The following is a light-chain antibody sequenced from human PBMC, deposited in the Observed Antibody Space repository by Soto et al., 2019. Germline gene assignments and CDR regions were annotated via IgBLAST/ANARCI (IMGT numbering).Light chain of an antibody. Sequence: EIVLTQAPGTLSLSAGERATLSCRASQSVSSNYLAWYQQRPGQAPRLLIYVASGRATGIPDRFSGSGSGTEFSLTISRLEPEDFAVYYCQQYGSSPRTFGQGTKVDIK. CDR1: QSVSSNY. V-gene: IGKV3-20*01. J-gene: IGKJ1*01. CDR3: QQYGSSPRT. CDR2: VAS.